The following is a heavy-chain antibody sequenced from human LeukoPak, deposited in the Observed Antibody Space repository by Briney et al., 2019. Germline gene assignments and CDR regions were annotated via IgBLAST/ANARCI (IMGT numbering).Heavy chain of an antibody. V-gene: IGHV4-61*02. D-gene: IGHD6-13*01. J-gene: IGHJ6*03. Sequence: PSETLSLTCTVSGGSISSGSYYWSWIRQPAGKGLEWIGRIYTSGSTNYNPSLKSRVTISVDTSKNQFSLKLSSVTAADTAVYYCARVPIAAAGKEGYYYYMDVWGKGTTVTVSS. CDR2: IYTSGST. CDR3: ARVPIAAAGKEGYYYYMDV. CDR1: GGSISSGSYY.